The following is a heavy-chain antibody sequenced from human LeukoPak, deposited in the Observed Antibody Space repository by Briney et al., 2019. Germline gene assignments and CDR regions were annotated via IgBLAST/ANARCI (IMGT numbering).Heavy chain of an antibody. Sequence: GGSLRLSCAASGFTFSSYAMHWVRQAPGKGLEYVSGISTTGLSTFAANSVNGSFTISRDNSKNTLYLQMGSLRAEDMAVYYCAREYSSSSVDYWGQGTLVTVSS. V-gene: IGHV3-64*01. J-gene: IGHJ4*02. D-gene: IGHD6-6*01. CDR1: GFTFSSYA. CDR2: ISTTGLST. CDR3: AREYSSSSVDY.